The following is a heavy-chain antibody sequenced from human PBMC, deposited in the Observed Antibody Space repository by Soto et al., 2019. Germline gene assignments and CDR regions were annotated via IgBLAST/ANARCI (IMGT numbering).Heavy chain of an antibody. CDR2: LYSDGGEK. D-gene: IGHD3-22*01. V-gene: IGHV3-33*01. CDR3: ARDLGSYDSTEHAVFYYSSTIHV. Sequence: QVQLVESGGGVVQPGKSLRLSCAASGFAFNIYGFHWVRQAPGKGLEWVAVLYSDGGEKHYADSVKGRFSISRDNSKKTLYLALNSLRADDTAVYYCARDLGSYDSTEHAVFYYSSTIHVPGQGTTVIGYS. J-gene: IGHJ6*02. CDR1: GFAFNIYG.